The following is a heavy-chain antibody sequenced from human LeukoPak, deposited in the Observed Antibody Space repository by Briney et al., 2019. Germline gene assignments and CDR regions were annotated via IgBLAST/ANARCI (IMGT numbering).Heavy chain of an antibody. D-gene: IGHD3-3*01. CDR2: IRSSGSTI. V-gene: IGHV3-11*04. Sequence: GGSLRLSCAASGFTFSDYYMSWIRQAPGKGREWVSYIRSSGSTIYYADSVKGRFTISRDNAKNSLYLQMNSLRAEDTAVYYCARDLRYYDFWSGYYRSRDAFDIWGQGTMVTVSS. CDR3: ARDLRYYDFWSGYYRSRDAFDI. CDR1: GFTFSDYY. J-gene: IGHJ3*02.